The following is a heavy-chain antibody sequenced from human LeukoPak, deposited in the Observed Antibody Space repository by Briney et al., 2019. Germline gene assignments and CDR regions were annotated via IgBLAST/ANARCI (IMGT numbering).Heavy chain of an antibody. V-gene: IGHV3-21*01. CDR1: GFTFSSYS. CDR2: IRSSSSYI. Sequence: PGGSLRLSCAASGFTFSSYSMNWVRQAPGKGLEWVSSIRSSSSYIYYADSVKGRFTISRDNAKNSLYLQMNSLRAEDTAVYYCAREAIAAAGGTYYYYGMDVWGQGTTVTVSS. D-gene: IGHD6-13*01. J-gene: IGHJ6*02. CDR3: AREAIAAAGGTYYYYGMDV.